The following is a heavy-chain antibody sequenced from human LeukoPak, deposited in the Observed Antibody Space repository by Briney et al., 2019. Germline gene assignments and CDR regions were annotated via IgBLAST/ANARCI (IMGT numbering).Heavy chain of an antibody. J-gene: IGHJ4*02. CDR2: IYSGGST. Sequence: GGSLRLSCAASGFTVSSNYMSWVRQAPGKGPEWVSVIYSGGSTYYADSVKGRFTISRDNSKNTLYLQMNSLRAEDTAVYYCASGNYGDYIDYWGQGTLVTVSS. D-gene: IGHD4-17*01. CDR3: ASGNYGDYIDY. CDR1: GFTVSSNY. V-gene: IGHV3-66*01.